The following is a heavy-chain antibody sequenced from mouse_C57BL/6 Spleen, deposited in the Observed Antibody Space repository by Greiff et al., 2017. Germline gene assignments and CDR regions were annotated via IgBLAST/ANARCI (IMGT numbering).Heavy chain of an antibody. Sequence: VKLQQPGAELVKPGASVKLSCKASGYTFTSYWMHWVKQRPGQGLEWIGMIHPNSGSTNYNEKFKSKATLTVDKSSSTAYMQLSSLTSEDSAVYYCARSYYYGSSHWYFDVWGTGTTVTVSS. CDR3: ARSYYYGSSHWYFDV. V-gene: IGHV1-64*01. J-gene: IGHJ1*03. CDR1: GYTFTSYW. D-gene: IGHD1-1*01. CDR2: IHPNSGST.